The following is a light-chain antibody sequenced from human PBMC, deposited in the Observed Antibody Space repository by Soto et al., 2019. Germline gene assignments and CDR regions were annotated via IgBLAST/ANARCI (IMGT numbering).Light chain of an antibody. J-gene: IGKJ1*01. V-gene: IGKV1-8*01. CDR2: DAS. Sequence: AIRMTQSPSSFSASTVYRVTITCRASQVISSYLAWYQQKPGKAPKLLIYDASTLESGVPSRFSGTGSGTKFTFSITSLRHEDFGTYYGQQCYMGWTFGQGTKV. CDR3: QQCYMGWT. CDR1: QVISSY.